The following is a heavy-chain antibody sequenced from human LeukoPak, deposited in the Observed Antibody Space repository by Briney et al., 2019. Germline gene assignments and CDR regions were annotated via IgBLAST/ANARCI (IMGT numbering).Heavy chain of an antibody. Sequence: SETLSLTCTVSGGSISSSSYYWGWIRQPPGKGLEWIGSIYYSGSTYYNPSLKSRVTISVDTSKNQFSLKLSSVTAADTAVYYWAGGDTGDGFDILGQGTMVTVSS. CDR3: AGGDTGDGFDI. CDR1: GGSISSSSYY. D-gene: IGHD5-18*01. J-gene: IGHJ3*02. V-gene: IGHV4-39*01. CDR2: IYYSGST.